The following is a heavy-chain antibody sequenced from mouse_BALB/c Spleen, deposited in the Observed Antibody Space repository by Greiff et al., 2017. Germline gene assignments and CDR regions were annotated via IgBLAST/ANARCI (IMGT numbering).Heavy chain of an antibody. CDR1: GYTFTSYW. D-gene: IGHD1-1*01. Sequence: VQLQESGAELAKPGASVKMSCKASGYTFTSYWMHWVKQRPGQGLEWIGYINPSTGYTEYNQKFKDKATLTADKSSSTAYMQLSSLTSEDSAVYYCARRGVYYYGSSLWAMDYWGQGTSVTVSS. CDR3: ARRGVYYYGSSLWAMDY. J-gene: IGHJ4*01. CDR2: INPSTGYT. V-gene: IGHV1-7*01.